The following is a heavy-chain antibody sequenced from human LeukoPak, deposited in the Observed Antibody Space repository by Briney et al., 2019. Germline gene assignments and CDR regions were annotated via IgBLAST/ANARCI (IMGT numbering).Heavy chain of an antibody. D-gene: IGHD3-3*01. Sequence: PGGSLRLSCAASGFTFDDYAMHWVRQAPGKGLEWVSLISWDGGSTYYADSVKGRFTISRDNSKNSLYLQMNSLRAEDTAVYYCARNYNLMIFGVVLDAFDIWGQGTMVTVSS. CDR3: ARNYNLMIFGVVLDAFDI. CDR1: GFTFDDYA. CDR2: ISWDGGST. J-gene: IGHJ3*02. V-gene: IGHV3-43D*04.